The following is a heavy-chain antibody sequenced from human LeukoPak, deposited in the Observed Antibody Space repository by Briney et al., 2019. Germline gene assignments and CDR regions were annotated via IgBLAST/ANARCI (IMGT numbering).Heavy chain of an antibody. CDR3: ARVIWFGESKRDY. V-gene: IGHV3-66*01. CDR1: GFSVDGNY. D-gene: IGHD3-10*01. CDR2: IFSGDSI. Sequence: GGSLRLSCAASGFSVDGNYMTWVRQAPGKGPEWVSVIFSGDSIYYADSVKGRFTISRDNSKNTLNLQMNSLRAEDTAMYYCARVIWFGESKRDYWGQGTLVTVSS. J-gene: IGHJ4*02.